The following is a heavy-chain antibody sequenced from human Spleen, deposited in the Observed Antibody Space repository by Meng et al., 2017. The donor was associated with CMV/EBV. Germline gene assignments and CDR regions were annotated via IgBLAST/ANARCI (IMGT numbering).Heavy chain of an antibody. J-gene: IGHJ4*02. V-gene: IGHV3-23*01. CDR3: AKDLGSNDYGEDY. Sequence: SCAASGFTFSSYAMSWIRQAPGKGLEWVSDISGSGHSPYYIDSVRGRFTISRDNSKNTLFLVMNSLRAEDTAVYYCAKDLGSNDYGEDYWGQGTPVTVSS. CDR2: ISGSGHSP. CDR1: GFTFSSYA. D-gene: IGHD4-17*01.